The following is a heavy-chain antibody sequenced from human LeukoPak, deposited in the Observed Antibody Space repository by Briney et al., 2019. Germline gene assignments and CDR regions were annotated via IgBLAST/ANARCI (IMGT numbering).Heavy chain of an antibody. CDR3: ASIQWQTRGY. Sequence: PGGSLRLSCAASGFTFSSYSMNWVRQAPGKGLEWVSSISSSSSYIYYADSVKGRFTISRDNAKNSLYLQMNSLRAQDTAVYYCASIQWQTRGYWGQGTLVTVSS. D-gene: IGHD5-12*01. CDR2: ISSSSSYI. V-gene: IGHV3-21*01. CDR1: GFTFSSYS. J-gene: IGHJ4*02.